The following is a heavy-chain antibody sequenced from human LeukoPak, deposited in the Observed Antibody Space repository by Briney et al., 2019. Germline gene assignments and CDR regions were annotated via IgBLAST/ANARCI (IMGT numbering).Heavy chain of an antibody. D-gene: IGHD2-2*03. CDR1: GGSISSSSYY. V-gene: IGHV4-39*01. CDR3: ARHILDIVVVGGQAFDI. J-gene: IGHJ3*02. CDR2: IYYSGST. Sequence: SETLSLTCTVSGGSISSSSYYWGWIRQPPGKGLEWIGSIYYSGSTYYNPSLKSRVTISVDTSKNQFSLKLSSVTAADTAVYYCARHILDIVVVGGQAFDIWGQGTMVTVSS.